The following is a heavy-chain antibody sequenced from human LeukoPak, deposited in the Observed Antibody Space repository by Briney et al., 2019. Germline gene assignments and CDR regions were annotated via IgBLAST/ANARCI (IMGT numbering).Heavy chain of an antibody. CDR2: ITGSSSAI. D-gene: IGHD1-7*01. CDR3: ARDLNYAFDI. Sequence: GGFLRLSCAASGFTFRSYSMNWVRQAPGKGLEWVSYITGSSSAIFYADSVKGRFTISRDNAESSLFLQMNSLGDEDTAVYYCARDLNYAFDIWGQGTLVTVSS. CDR1: GFTFRSYS. V-gene: IGHV3-48*02. J-gene: IGHJ3*02.